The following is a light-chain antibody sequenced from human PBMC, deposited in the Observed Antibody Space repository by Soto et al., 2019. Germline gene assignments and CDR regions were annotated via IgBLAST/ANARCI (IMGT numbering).Light chain of an antibody. Sequence: DIVMTQSPDSLAVSLGERATINCGPAQRVFNRSDRRNDLAWYKQKPGQHQKFLIYWASTRESGVPDRFIGSGSETDFTLTISSLQTEDAATYYCQQYYAAPSTTFGQGTRLKIE. CDR2: WAS. J-gene: IGKJ5*01. CDR1: QRVFNRSDRRND. CDR3: QQYYAAPSTT. V-gene: IGKV4-1*01.